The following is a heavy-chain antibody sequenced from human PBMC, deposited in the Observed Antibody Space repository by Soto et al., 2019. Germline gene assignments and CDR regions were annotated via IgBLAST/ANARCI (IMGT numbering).Heavy chain of an antibody. J-gene: IGHJ3*02. Sequence: QVQLQESGPGLVTPSGTLSLTCAVSGGSVSSSNWWSWVRQSPGKGLEWMGEIYHSGSAHYNPSLKSRATISLDKSKNQFSLRLTSVTAADTAVYYCARVPGVVVSADDAFDIWGPGTRVIVSS. CDR2: IYHSGSA. D-gene: IGHD2-21*02. CDR3: ARVPGVVVSADDAFDI. CDR1: GGSVSSSNW. V-gene: IGHV4-4*02.